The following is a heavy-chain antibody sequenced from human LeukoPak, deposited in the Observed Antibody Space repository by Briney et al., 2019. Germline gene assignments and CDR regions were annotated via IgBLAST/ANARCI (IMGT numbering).Heavy chain of an antibody. D-gene: IGHD3-10*01. CDR3: ARRGRGGSGSPARWFDP. CDR1: DHSISSGDY. J-gene: IGHJ5*02. V-gene: IGHV4-38-2*02. CDR2: IYHSGST. Sequence: KPSETLSLTCTVSDHSISSGDYWGWIRQPPGKGLEWIGNIYHSGSTYYNPSLKSRVTILIDTSKNQFSLKLSSVTAADTALYYCARRGRGGSGSPARWFDPWGQGTLVIVSS.